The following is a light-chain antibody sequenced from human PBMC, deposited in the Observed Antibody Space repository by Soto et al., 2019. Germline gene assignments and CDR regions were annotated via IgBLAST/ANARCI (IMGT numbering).Light chain of an antibody. J-gene: IGKJ4*01. CDR2: GAS. Sequence: ETVMTQSPATLSLSPGERATLSCRASQSVSSKLVWYQQKPGQAPRFLIYGASPRATGIPARFRGSGSGTEFTLTIDSLQSEDFAVYYCQQYNDWPPAFGGGTKVEIK. CDR1: QSVSSK. CDR3: QQYNDWPPA. V-gene: IGKV3-15*01.